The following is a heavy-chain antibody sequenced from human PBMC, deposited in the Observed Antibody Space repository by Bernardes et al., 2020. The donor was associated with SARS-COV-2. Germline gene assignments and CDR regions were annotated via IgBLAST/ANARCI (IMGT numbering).Heavy chain of an antibody. J-gene: IGHJ4*02. CDR1: GFTFSSYW. CDR2: IKGDGSEK. CDR3: ARDGDGYFDY. V-gene: IGHV3-7*01. Sequence: GGSLRLSCAASGFTFSSYWMSWVRQAPGKGLECVAYIKGDGSEKYYVDSVKGRFTISRDNAKNSLYLQMDSLRAEDTAVYFCARDGDGYFDYWGQGTMVTVSS. D-gene: IGHD2-21*01.